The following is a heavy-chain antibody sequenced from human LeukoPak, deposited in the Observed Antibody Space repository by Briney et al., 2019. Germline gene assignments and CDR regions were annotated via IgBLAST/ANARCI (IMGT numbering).Heavy chain of an antibody. V-gene: IGHV1-69*13. CDR2: ITPIFGTA. D-gene: IGHD1-26*01. CDR3: ARRIGGPIRGSYDY. J-gene: IGHJ4*02. CDR1: GGTFSSYA. Sequence: SVKVSCKASGGTFSSYAISWVRQAPGQGLEWMGGITPIFGTANYAQKFQGRVTITADESTSTAYMELSSLRSEDTAVYYCARRIGGPIRGSYDYWGQGTLVTVSS.